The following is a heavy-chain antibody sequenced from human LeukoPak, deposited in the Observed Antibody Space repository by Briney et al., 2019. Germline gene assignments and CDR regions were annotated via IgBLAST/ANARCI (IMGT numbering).Heavy chain of an antibody. Sequence: GGSLRLSCAASGFTFSSYSMNWVRQAPGKGLEWVSYISSSSSTIYYADSVKGRFTISRDNAKNSLYLQMNSLRAEDTAVYYCARGGDYYGSGSKVDYWGQGTLVTVSS. J-gene: IGHJ4*02. CDR2: ISSSSSTI. CDR3: ARGGDYYGSGSKVDY. V-gene: IGHV3-48*04. D-gene: IGHD3-10*01. CDR1: GFTFSSYS.